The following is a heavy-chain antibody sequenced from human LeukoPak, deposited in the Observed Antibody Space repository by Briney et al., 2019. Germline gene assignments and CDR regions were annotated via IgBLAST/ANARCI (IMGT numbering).Heavy chain of an antibody. CDR1: GGSISSYY. V-gene: IGHV4-59*01. CDR3: ARESYSSSWYGGNYYYYYMDV. CDR2: IYYSGST. Sequence: SETLSLTCTVSGGSISSYYWSWIRQPPGKGLEWIGYIYYSGSTNYNPFLKSRVTISVDTSKNQFSLKLSSVTAADTAVYYCARESYSSSWYGGNYYYYYMDVWGKGTTVTVSS. J-gene: IGHJ6*03. D-gene: IGHD6-13*01.